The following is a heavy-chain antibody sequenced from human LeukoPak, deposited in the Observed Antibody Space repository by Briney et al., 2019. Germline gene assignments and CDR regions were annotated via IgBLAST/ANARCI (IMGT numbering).Heavy chain of an antibody. J-gene: IGHJ4*02. CDR2: IYYSGST. Sequence: SETLSLTCTVSGGSISSGGYYWSWIRQHPGKGLEWIGYIYYSGSTYYNPSLKSRVTISVDTSKNQFSLKLSSVTAADTAVYYCARALRPFYYDYVWGSKRYYFDYWGQGTLVTVPS. CDR3: ARALRPFYYDYVWGSKRYYFDY. D-gene: IGHD3-16*01. V-gene: IGHV4-31*03. CDR1: GGSISSGGYY.